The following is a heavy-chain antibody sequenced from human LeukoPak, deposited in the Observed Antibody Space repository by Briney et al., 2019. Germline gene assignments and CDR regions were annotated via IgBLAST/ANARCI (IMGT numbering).Heavy chain of an antibody. CDR2: MKPNSGNT. Sequence: GASVTVSCKASGYTFTSYDINWVRQATGQGLEWMGWMKPNSGNTGYAQKFQGRVTMTRNTSISTAYMELSSLRSEDTAVYYCARVAGHSSSWYTSYYYYYMDVWGKGTTVTISS. J-gene: IGHJ6*03. D-gene: IGHD6-13*01. V-gene: IGHV1-8*01. CDR1: GYTFTSYD. CDR3: ARVAGHSSSWYTSYYYYYMDV.